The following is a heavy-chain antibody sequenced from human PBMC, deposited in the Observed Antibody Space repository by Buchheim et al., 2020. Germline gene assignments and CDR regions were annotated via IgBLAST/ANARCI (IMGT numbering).Heavy chain of an antibody. J-gene: IGHJ5*02. D-gene: IGHD6-19*01. CDR1: GFTFSSYS. CDR2: ISSSSSTI. CDR3: ARARYRGYSSGWWPFDP. Sequence: EVQLVESGGGLVQPGGSLRLSCAASGFTFSSYSMNWVRQAPGKGLEWVSYISSSSSTIYYADSVTGRFTISRDNAKHSLYLQMNSLRAEDTAVYYCARARYRGYSSGWWPFDPWGQGTL. V-gene: IGHV3-48*04.